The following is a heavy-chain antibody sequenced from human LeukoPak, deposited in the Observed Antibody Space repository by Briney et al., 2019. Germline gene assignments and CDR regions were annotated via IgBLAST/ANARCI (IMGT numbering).Heavy chain of an antibody. J-gene: IGHJ3*02. V-gene: IGHV4-59*08. Sequence: SETLSLTCLVSSRSVSRYYWTWIRHPPGKGLEWIGYIYHTGSNNYSPSLKSRVTMYVDTSKNQLSLKLSSVTAADTAMYYCARARYTNSWYAVDIWGQGTMVTVSS. CDR3: ARARYTNSWYAVDI. CDR2: IYHTGSN. CDR1: SRSVSRYY. D-gene: IGHD6-13*01.